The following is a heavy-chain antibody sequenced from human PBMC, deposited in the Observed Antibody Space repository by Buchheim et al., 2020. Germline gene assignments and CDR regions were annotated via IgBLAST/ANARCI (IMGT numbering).Heavy chain of an antibody. CDR2: IMPIFTTP. J-gene: IGHJ4*02. V-gene: IGHV1-69*12. Sequence: QVQLVQSGAESKKPGSSVRVSCTTSGGIFANSAITWVRQAPGQGLEWMGGIMPIFTTPYYAQKFRGRVTITADESTATAYMELSSLTSEDTAVYYCARNFTGRYDYWGQGTL. D-gene: IGHD1-26*01. CDR1: GGIFANSA. CDR3: ARNFTGRYDY.